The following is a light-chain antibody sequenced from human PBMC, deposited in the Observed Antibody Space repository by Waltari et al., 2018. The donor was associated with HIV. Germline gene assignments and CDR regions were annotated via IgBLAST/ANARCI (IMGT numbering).Light chain of an antibody. CDR1: RSHVGGHNS. J-gene: IGLJ3*02. V-gene: IGLV2-14*03. Sequence: SALTQPASASGSLGPSIPVPCPGTRSHVGGHNSVSWYQQHPLTAPKLIIFDVNNRPSGVSSRFSASKSGNTASLTISALQAEDEADYYCCSYSGHATWVFGGGTRVTVL. CDR2: DVN. CDR3: CSYSGHATWV.